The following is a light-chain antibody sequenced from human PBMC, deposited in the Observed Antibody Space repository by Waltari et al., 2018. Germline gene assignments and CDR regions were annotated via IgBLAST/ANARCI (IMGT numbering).Light chain of an antibody. CDR1: SSDVGGYNL. CDR2: GGS. J-gene: IGLJ3*02. Sequence: QSALTQPASVSGSPGQSLTISCPGPSSDVGGYNLFCWYQQHPGTAPKLIIYGGSKRPSGVSNRFSGSKSGNTASLTISGLQAEDEAAYYCCSYTTSITWVFGGGTKLTVL. V-gene: IGLV2-23*01. CDR3: CSYTTSITWV.